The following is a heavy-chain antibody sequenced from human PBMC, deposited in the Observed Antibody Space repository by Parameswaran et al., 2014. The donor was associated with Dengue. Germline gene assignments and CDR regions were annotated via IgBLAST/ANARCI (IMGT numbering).Heavy chain of an antibody. Sequence: VRQAPGKGLEWVAVIWYDGSNKYYADSVKGRFTISRDNSKNTLYLQMNSLRAEDTAVYYCARESYDFWSGYYTPKGRGMDVWGQGTTVTVSS. J-gene: IGHJ6*02. V-gene: IGHV3-33*01. D-gene: IGHD3-3*01. CDR2: IWYDGSNK. CDR3: ARESYDFWSGYYTPKGRGMDV.